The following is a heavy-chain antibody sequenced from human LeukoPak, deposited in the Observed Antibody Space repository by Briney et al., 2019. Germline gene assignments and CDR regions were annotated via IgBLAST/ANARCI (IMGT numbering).Heavy chain of an antibody. CDR1: GGSISSYY. J-gene: IGHJ2*01. CDR2: IYYSGST. V-gene: IGHV4-59*08. CDR3: ARPFYDSSGYYQYWYFDL. Sequence: SETLSLTCTVSGGSISSYYWSWIRQPPGKGLGWIGYIYYSGSTNYNPSLKSRVTISVDTSKNQFSLKLSSVTAADTAVYYCARPFYDSSGYYQYWYFDLWGRGTLVTVSS. D-gene: IGHD3-22*01.